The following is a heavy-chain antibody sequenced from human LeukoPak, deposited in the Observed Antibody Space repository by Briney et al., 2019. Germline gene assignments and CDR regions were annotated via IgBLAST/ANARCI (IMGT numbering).Heavy chain of an antibody. Sequence: GAPVKVSCKASGYTFTSYYMHWVRQAPGQGLEWMGIINPSGGSTSYAQKFQGRVTMTRDTSTSTVYMELSSLRSEDTAVYYCARDIQVRGVTFFDAFDIWGQGTMVTVSS. CDR1: GYTFTSYY. V-gene: IGHV1-46*01. CDR2: INPSGGST. D-gene: IGHD3-10*01. J-gene: IGHJ3*02. CDR3: ARDIQVRGVTFFDAFDI.